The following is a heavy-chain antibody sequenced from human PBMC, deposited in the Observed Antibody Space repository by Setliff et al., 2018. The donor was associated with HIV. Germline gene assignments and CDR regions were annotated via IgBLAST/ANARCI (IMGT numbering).Heavy chain of an antibody. CDR2: ISAYNGNT. J-gene: IGHJ3*02. D-gene: IGHD3-10*01. Sequence: ASVKVSCKASGYTFTSYGISWVRQAPGQGLEWMGWISAYNGNTNYAQKLQGRVTMTTDTSTSTAYMELRGLRSDDTAVYYCARDSAELYYYGSGSFNGDAFDIWGQGTMVTVSS. CDR1: GYTFTSYG. CDR3: ARDSAELYYYGSGSFNGDAFDI. V-gene: IGHV1-18*01.